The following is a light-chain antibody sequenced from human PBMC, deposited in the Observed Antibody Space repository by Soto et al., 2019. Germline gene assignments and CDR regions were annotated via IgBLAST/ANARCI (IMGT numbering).Light chain of an antibody. J-gene: IGKJ4*01. CDR3: QQYHSYSLT. CDR1: QSISSW. CDR2: KAS. V-gene: IGKV1-5*03. Sequence: DIQMTQSPSTLSASVGDRVTITCRASQSISSWLAWYQQKPGKAPKVLIYKASSLESGVPSRFSGSGSGTEFALTISSLQPDDFATYYCQQYHSYSLTFGGGTKVESK.